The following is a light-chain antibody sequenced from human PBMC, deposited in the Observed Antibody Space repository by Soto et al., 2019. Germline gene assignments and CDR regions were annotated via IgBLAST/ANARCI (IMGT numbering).Light chain of an antibody. V-gene: IGKV1-5*01. CDR2: DAS. Sequence: DIPMTQSPSTLSASVGDRVTITCRASQSISSWLAWYQQKPGKAPKLLIYDASSLESGVPSRFSGSGSGTDFTLTISSLQPGDFATYYCQQYNSYSPTFGQGTKLEIK. J-gene: IGKJ2*01. CDR1: QSISSW. CDR3: QQYNSYSPT.